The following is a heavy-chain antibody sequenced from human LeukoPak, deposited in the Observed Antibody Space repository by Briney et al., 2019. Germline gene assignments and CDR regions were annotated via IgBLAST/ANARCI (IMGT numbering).Heavy chain of an antibody. J-gene: IGHJ4*02. Sequence: SETLSLTCAVYGGSFSGYYWSWIRQPPGKGLEWIGEINHSGSTNYNPSLKSRVTISVDTSKNQFSLKLSSVTAADTAVYYCASTLNYYDSSGLCYWGQGTLVTVSS. CDR2: INHSGST. V-gene: IGHV4-34*01. CDR1: GGSFSGYY. CDR3: ASTLNYYDSSGLCY. D-gene: IGHD3-22*01.